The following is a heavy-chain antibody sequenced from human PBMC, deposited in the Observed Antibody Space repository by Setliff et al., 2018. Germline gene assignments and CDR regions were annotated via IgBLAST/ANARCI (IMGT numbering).Heavy chain of an antibody. CDR2: IRSKTDGGTT. V-gene: IGHV3-15*01. CDR1: GLTFSNAW. CDR3: TTGYISGYYIGH. D-gene: IGHD6-19*01. J-gene: IGHJ4*02. Sequence: GGSLRLSCAASGLTFSNAWMSWVRQAPGKGLEWVGRIRSKTDGGTTDYAAPVKGRFTISRDDSKNTLYLQMNSLKTEDTAVYYCTTGYISGYYIGHWGLGTLVTVSS.